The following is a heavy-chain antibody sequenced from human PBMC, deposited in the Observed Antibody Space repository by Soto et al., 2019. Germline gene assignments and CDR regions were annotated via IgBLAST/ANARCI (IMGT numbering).Heavy chain of an antibody. Sequence: GASVKVSCKASGGTFSSYAISWVRQAPGQGLEWMGGIIPIFGTANYAQKFQGRVTITADESTSTAYMELSSLRSEDTAVYYCAAVSLYAGGGVAWAGPDYWGQGTLVTV. D-gene: IGHD3-10*01. CDR1: GGTFSSYA. CDR3: AAVSLYAGGGVAWAGPDY. V-gene: IGHV1-69*13. CDR2: IIPIFGTA. J-gene: IGHJ4*02.